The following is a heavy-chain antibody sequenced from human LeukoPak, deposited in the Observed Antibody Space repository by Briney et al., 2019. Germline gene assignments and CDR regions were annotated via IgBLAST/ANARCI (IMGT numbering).Heavy chain of an antibody. J-gene: IGHJ4*02. D-gene: IGHD2-15*01. Sequence: PSETLSLTCTVSGGSISSYYWSWIRQPAGKGLEWIGRIYTSGSTNYNPSLKSRVTMSVDTSKNQFSLKLSSVTAADTAVYYCAXXFVDCSGGSCYSDRGGFDYWGQGTLVTVSS. CDR1: GGSISSYY. CDR3: AXXFVDCSGGSCYSDRGGFDY. CDR2: IYTSGST. V-gene: IGHV4-4*07.